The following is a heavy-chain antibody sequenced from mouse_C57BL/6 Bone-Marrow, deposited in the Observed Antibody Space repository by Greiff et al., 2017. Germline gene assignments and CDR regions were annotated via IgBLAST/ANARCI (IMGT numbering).Heavy chain of an antibody. CDR2: IYPTSGRT. J-gene: IGHJ2*01. V-gene: IGHV1-55*01. D-gene: IGHD4-1*01. CDR3: AISGPLGRSFDY. CDR1: GYTFTSYW. Sequence: QVQLQQPGAELVKPGASVKMSCKASGYTFTSYWITWVKQRPGQGLEWIGDIYPTSGRTNYNEKFKSKAILTVDTSSNTADMHLSSLTSEDSAVFYCAISGPLGRSFDYWGQGTTLTVSS.